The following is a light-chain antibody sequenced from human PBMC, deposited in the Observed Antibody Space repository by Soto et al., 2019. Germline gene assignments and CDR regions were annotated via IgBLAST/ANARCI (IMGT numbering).Light chain of an antibody. CDR3: QQYGSSPRT. CDR1: QSVSSSY. V-gene: IGKV3-20*01. Sequence: IVLTQSPGTLSLSPGERGTLSCTASQSVSSSYLAWYQQKPGQAPRLLMYGTSTRATGTPDRFSGSGSGTDFTLTISSLEPEDVAVYYCQQYGSSPRTFGQGTKVDIK. CDR2: GTS. J-gene: IGKJ1*01.